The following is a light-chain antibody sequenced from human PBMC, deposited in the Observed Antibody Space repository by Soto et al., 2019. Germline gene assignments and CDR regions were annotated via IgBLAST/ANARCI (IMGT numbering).Light chain of an antibody. J-gene: IGKJ3*01. CDR2: DAS. CDR3: QQRSNWPPVT. CDR1: QSVGTN. Sequence: EIVLTQSPATLSLSPGERATLSCRASQSVGTNLAWYQQKPGQPPRLLVYDASTRATGIPARFSGSGSGTDFTLTISSLETEDFAVYYCQQRSNWPPVTFGPGTRVDVK. V-gene: IGKV3-11*01.